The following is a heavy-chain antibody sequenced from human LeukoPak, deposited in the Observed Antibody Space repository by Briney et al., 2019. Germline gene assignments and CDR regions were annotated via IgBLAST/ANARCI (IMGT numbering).Heavy chain of an antibody. CDR1: GFTFSRYS. CDR2: ITTSSSYI. V-gene: IGHV3-21*01. D-gene: IGHD5-24*01. Sequence: GGSLRLSCAASGFTFSRYSLNWVRQAPGKGLEWVSSITTSSSYIYYADSVKGRFTISRDNAKNSLYLQMNSLRAEDTAVYYCARDGDGYNHHFDYWGQGTLVTVSS. J-gene: IGHJ4*02. CDR3: ARDGDGYNHHFDY.